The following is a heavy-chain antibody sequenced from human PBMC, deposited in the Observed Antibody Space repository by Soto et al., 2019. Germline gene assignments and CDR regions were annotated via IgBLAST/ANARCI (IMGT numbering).Heavy chain of an antibody. J-gene: IGHJ3*02. Sequence: SETLSLTCTVSGDSISSINNYWSWIRQPPGKGLEWIGYIYYSGSTNYNPSLKSRVTISVDTSKNQFSLKLSSVTAADTAVYYCARRYSSAFDIWGQGTMVTVSS. CDR1: GDSISSINNY. CDR3: ARRYSSAFDI. CDR2: IYYSGST. V-gene: IGHV4-61*05. D-gene: IGHD6-13*01.